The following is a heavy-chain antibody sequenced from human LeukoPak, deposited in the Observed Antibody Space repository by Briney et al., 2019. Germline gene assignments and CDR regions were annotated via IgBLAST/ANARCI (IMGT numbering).Heavy chain of an antibody. CDR2: TNPTSGDT. CDR3: ARVVMKAFYYYYMDV. D-gene: IGHD2-21*01. CDR1: GYTFREYD. Sequence: SVPVSCKACGYTFREYDVNWVGQAPGQGLEWMGWTNPTSGDTGYAQKFQGRVTMSRSMSKNTAYMELSGLRSEDAGVYFCARVVMKAFYYYYMDVWGKGTTIIISS. V-gene: IGHV1-8*01. J-gene: IGHJ6*03.